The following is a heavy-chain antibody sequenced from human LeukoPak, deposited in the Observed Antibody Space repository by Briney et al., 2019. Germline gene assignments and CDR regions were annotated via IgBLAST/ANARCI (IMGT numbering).Heavy chain of an antibody. CDR1: GFTLSSYA. Sequence: PGGSLRLSCAASGFTLSSYAMSWVRQAPGKGLEWVSTIDVTTGGSYYADSVKGRFTISRDTFQNTLYLQLNSLRVDDTAVYYCAKGEYCSGGICRQTDAFDIWGQGTMVTVSS. CDR3: AKGEYCSGGICRQTDAFDI. CDR2: IDVTTGGS. V-gene: IGHV3-23*01. D-gene: IGHD2-15*01. J-gene: IGHJ3*02.